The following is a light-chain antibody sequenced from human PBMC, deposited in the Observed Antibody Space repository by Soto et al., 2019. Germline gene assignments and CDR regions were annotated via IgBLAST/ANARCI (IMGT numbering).Light chain of an antibody. J-gene: IGKJ4*01. CDR3: QQWGNSPRVT. Sequence: IVLTQSPGTLSLSPGVRATLSCRASDSVSISYLAWYQQRSGQPPRLLIYGTSTRATGIPGRFSGSGSGTDFTLTISRLEPEDSAVYFCQQWGNSPRVTFGGGTKVEI. V-gene: IGKV3-20*01. CDR2: GTS. CDR1: DSVSISY.